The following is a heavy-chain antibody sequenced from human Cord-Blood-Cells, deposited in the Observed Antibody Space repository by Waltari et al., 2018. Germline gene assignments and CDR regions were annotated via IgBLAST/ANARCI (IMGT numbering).Heavy chain of an antibody. Sequence: QLQLQESGPGLVKPSETLSLTCTVPGGSISSSSYYWGGIRQPPGKGLEWIGSIYYSGSTYYNPSLKSRVTISVDTSKNQFSLKLSSVTAADTAVYYCARPEVYGDYQPYYYYGMDVWGQGTTVTVSS. J-gene: IGHJ6*02. V-gene: IGHV4-39*01. CDR3: ARPEVYGDYQPYYYYGMDV. CDR1: GGSISSSSYY. D-gene: IGHD4-17*01. CDR2: IYYSGST.